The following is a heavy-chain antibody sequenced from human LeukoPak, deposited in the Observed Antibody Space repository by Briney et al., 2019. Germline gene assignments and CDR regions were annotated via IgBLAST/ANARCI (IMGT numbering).Heavy chain of an antibody. CDR3: ATHRSYYDSSGPLDY. D-gene: IGHD3-22*01. J-gene: IGHJ4*02. V-gene: IGHV3-30-3*01. CDR2: ISYDGSNK. CDR1: GFTFSSYA. Sequence: PGGSLRLSCAASGFTFSSYAMHWVRQAPGKGLEWVAVISYDGSNKYYADSVKGRFTISRDSSKNTLYLQMNSLRAEDTAVYYCATHRSYYDSSGPLDYWGQGTLVTVSS.